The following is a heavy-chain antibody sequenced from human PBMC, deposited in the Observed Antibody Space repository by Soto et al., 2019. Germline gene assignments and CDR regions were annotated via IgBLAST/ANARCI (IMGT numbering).Heavy chain of an antibody. J-gene: IGHJ3*02. Sequence: PSETLSLTCTVSGGSISSDNYFWSCIRQHPGKGLEWIGYIYYSGSAYYNPSLKSRVTISVDTSKNQFSLRLNSVTAADTAMYYCAREVSSATTSDAFDIWGQGTMVTVSS. D-gene: IGHD1-26*01. V-gene: IGHV4-31*03. CDR3: AREVSSATTSDAFDI. CDR1: GGSISSDNYF. CDR2: IYYSGSA.